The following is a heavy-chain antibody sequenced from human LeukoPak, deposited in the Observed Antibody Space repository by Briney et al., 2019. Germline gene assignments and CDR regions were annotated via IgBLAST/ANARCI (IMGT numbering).Heavy chain of an antibody. J-gene: IGHJ4*02. V-gene: IGHV3-53*01. CDR2: IYSGGST. D-gene: IGHD6-13*01. CDR3: ARAIGIAATIPY. Sequence: PGGSLRLSCAASGFTVSSNYMSWVRQAPGKGLGWVSVIYSGGSTYYADSVKGRFTISRDNSKNTLYLQMNSLRAEDTAVYYCARAIGIAATIPYWGQGTLVTVSS. CDR1: GFTVSSNY.